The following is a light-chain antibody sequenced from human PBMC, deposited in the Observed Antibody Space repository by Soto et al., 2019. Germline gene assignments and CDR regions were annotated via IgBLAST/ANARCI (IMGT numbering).Light chain of an antibody. Sequence: QSALTQPASVSGSPGQSITISCTGTSSDVGGYNYVSWYQHHPGKAPKLMIYEVSNRPSGVSNRFSGSKSGNTASLTISGLQAEDEADYYCSSYTVSSTYVFGTGTKLTVL. CDR3: SSYTVSSTYV. CDR2: EVS. J-gene: IGLJ1*01. V-gene: IGLV2-14*01. CDR1: SSDVGGYNY.